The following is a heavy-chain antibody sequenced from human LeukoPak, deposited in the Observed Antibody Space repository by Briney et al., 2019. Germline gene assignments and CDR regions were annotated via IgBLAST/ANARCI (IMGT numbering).Heavy chain of an antibody. CDR3: ASYGVVPAASMTYWFDP. CDR1: GGSISSSSYY. V-gene: IGHV4-39*01. J-gene: IGHJ5*02. D-gene: IGHD2-2*01. Sequence: SETLSLTCTVSGGSISSSSYYWGWIRQPPGKGLEWIGSIYYSGSTYYNPSLKSRVTISVDTSKNQFSLKLSSVTAADTAVYYCASYGVVPAASMTYWFDPWGQGTLVTVSS. CDR2: IYYSGST.